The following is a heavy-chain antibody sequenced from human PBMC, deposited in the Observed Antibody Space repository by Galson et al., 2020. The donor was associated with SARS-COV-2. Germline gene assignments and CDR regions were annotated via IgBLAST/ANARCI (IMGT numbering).Heavy chain of an antibody. CDR1: GYTFTAYY. J-gene: IGHJ4*02. V-gene: IGHV1-2*04. Sequence: ASVKVSCKTSGYTFTAYYIHWVRQAPGQGLAWMGWINPNSGGPHYAQQFQGWVTMTRDTSISPAYMELSRLKSDDTAVYYCARETDMATFNYLDVWGQGTLVTVSS. CDR2: INPNSGGP. D-gene: IGHD5-12*01. CDR3: ARETDMATFNYLDV.